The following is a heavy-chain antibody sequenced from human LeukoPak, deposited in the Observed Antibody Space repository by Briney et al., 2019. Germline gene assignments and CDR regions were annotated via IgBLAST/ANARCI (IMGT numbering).Heavy chain of an antibody. CDR1: GGSISSYY. CDR2: IYTSGST. V-gene: IGHV4-4*07. Sequence: SETLSLTCTVSGGSISSYYWSWIRQPPGKGLEWIGRIYTSGSTNYNPSLKSRVTMSVDTSKNQFSLKLSSVTAADTAVYYCARLGYYDSSGYYYYFDYWGQGTLVTVSS. J-gene: IGHJ4*02. D-gene: IGHD3-22*01. CDR3: ARLGYYDSSGYYYYFDY.